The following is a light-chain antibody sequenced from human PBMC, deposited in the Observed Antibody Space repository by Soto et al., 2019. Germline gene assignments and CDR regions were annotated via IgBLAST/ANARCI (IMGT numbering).Light chain of an antibody. Sequence: DIQMTQYPSSLSASEGDRVTITCRASQSISSYLNWYQQRPGNAPKLLIYAASSLRSGVPSRFSGSGSGTDFTLTISNLQPEDFATYYCQQTYSTPRTFGQGTKVDIK. CDR2: AAS. CDR3: QQTYSTPRT. J-gene: IGKJ1*01. CDR1: QSISSY. V-gene: IGKV1-39*01.